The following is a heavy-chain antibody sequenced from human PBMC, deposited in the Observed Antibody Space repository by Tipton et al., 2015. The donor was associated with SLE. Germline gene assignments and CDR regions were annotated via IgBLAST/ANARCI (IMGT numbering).Heavy chain of an antibody. V-gene: IGHV1-18*01. CDR3: ARPYFGRADDNYFDP. CDR1: GYSFISYG. Sequence: QSGPEVKKPGASVKVSCKASGYSFISYGITWVRQAPGQGLEWMGWISVYTGNTNYAQKLQGRVTMTTDTSTNTAYMELRSLTSDDTAVYYCARPYFGRADDNYFDPWGQGTLVTVSS. D-gene: IGHD5-24*01. J-gene: IGHJ5*02. CDR2: ISVYTGNT.